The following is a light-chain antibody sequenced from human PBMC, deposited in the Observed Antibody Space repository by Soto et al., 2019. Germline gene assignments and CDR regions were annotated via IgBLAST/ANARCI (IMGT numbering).Light chain of an antibody. CDR2: AAS. V-gene: IGKV1-12*01. CDR1: QGISNW. Sequence: DIQITQSPSSVSASLGARVTINCRASQGISNWLAWYKQKPGKAPKLLIYAASGLQRGVPSRFSGSGFGTDFTLTISSLQPEDFATYYRQQANSFPLTFGGGTNVDIK. J-gene: IGKJ4*01. CDR3: QQANSFPLT.